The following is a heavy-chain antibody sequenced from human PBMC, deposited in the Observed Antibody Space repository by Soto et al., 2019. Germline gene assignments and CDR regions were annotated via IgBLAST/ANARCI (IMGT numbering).Heavy chain of an antibody. Sequence: SETLSLTCVVNGGSFSGYYWSWIRQSPGKGLEWIGEITHSGSTSYNPSLKSRVTMSVDTSKNQFSLKLSSVTAACTAVYYCSRSVQLWTRFDDWGQGTPVTVSS. CDR2: ITHSGST. J-gene: IGHJ4*02. CDR3: SRSVQLWTRFDD. V-gene: IGHV4-34*01. CDR1: GGSFSGYY. D-gene: IGHD1-1*01.